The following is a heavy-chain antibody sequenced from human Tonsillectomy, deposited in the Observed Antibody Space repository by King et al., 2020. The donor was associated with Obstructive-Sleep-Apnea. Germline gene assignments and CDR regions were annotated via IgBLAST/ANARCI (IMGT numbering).Heavy chain of an antibody. Sequence: QLVQSGGGVVQPGRSLRLSCEASGFTFSSYGVHWVRQAPGKGLEWVAVISYDGSSKYYADSVKGRFTISRDNSKNTRYLQMNSLRAEDTAVYYCAQEGDSSGWYTHYHGLDGWGQGTTVTVSS. V-gene: IGHV3-30*18. D-gene: IGHD6-19*01. J-gene: IGHJ6*02. CDR3: AQEGDSSGWYTHYHGLDG. CDR1: GFTFSSYG. CDR2: ISYDGSSK.